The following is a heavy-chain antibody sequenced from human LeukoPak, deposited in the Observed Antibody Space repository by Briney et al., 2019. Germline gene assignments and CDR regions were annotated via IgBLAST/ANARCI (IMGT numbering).Heavy chain of an antibody. CDR3: ARGGDRRGFDY. D-gene: IGHD1-14*01. J-gene: IGHJ4*02. CDR2: IYDSGTT. V-gene: IGHV4-31*03. CDR1: GGSISNGGYY. Sequence: SETLSLTCTVSGGSISNGGYYWSWIRQHPGKGLEWIGYIYDSGTTYYNPALQSRVTISVDTSDNQFSLKLTSLTAADTAVYYCARGGDRRGFDYWGQGTLVTVSS.